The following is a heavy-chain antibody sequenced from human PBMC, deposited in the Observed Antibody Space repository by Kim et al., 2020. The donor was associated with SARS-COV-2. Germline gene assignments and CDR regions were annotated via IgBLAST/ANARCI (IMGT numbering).Heavy chain of an antibody. D-gene: IGHD3-10*01. Sequence: SETLSLTCAVYGGSFSGYYWSWIRQPPGKGLEWIGEINHSGRTNYNPSLKSRVTISVDTSKNQFSLKLSSVTAADTAVYYCARFSMVRGVGVDYWGQGTLVTVSS. CDR2: INHSGRT. CDR3: ARFSMVRGVGVDY. J-gene: IGHJ4*02. CDR1: GGSFSGYY. V-gene: IGHV4-34*01.